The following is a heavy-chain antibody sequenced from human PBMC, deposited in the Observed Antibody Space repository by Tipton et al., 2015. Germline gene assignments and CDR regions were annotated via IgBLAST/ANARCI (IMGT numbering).Heavy chain of an antibody. CDR1: GYTFTTYG. Sequence: QVQLVQSGAEVKKPGASVKVSCTASGYTFTTYGISWVRQAPGQGLEWMGWMSAYNGNTIYQQKFQGRVTMTRDKSTNPAYMELRSLRSDDTAIYYCAREQGSTNYYFDTWGQGTLVTVPS. V-gene: IGHV1-18*01. J-gene: IGHJ4*02. CDR2: MSAYNGNT. CDR3: AREQGSTNYYFDT. D-gene: IGHD1-1*01.